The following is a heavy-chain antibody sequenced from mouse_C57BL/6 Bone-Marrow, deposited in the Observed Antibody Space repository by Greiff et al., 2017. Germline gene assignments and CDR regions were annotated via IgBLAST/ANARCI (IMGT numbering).Heavy chain of an antibody. Sequence: EVQLQESGPVLVKPGASVKMSCKASGYTFTDYYMNWVKQSHGKSLEWIGVINPYNGGTSYNQKFKGKATLTVDKSSSTAYMELNSLTSEDSAVYYCARGTAYWYFDVWGTGTTVTVSS. CDR2: INPYNGGT. CDR1: GYTFTDYY. CDR3: ARGTAYWYFDV. D-gene: IGHD3-3*01. J-gene: IGHJ1*03. V-gene: IGHV1-19*01.